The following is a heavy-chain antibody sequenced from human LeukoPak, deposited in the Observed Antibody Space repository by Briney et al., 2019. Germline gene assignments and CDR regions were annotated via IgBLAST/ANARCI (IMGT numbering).Heavy chain of an antibody. V-gene: IGHV3-7*05. CDR2: INQDGSAK. Sequence: NPGGSLRLSCADSGFLFSNFWMAWVRQAPGRGLEWLANINQDGSAKTCVDSVKGRFTISRDNAKNSLYLQMNSLRAEDTAMYYCARDSGYSAFDYWGQGTLVTVSS. CDR1: GFLFSNFW. D-gene: IGHD5-12*01. CDR3: ARDSGYSAFDY. J-gene: IGHJ4*02.